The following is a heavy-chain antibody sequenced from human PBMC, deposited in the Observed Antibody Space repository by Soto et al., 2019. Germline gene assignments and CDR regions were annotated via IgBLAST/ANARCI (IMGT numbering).Heavy chain of an antibody. CDR2: IYYSGST. CDR3: ARARRTIFGVVLPGAIDI. CDR1: GGSISSGGYY. Sequence: SETLSLTCTVSGGSISSGGYYWSWIRQHPGKGLEWIGYIYYSGSTYYNPSLKSRVTISVDTSKNQFSLKLSSVTAADTAVYYCARARRTIFGVVLPGAIDIWGQGTRVTVAS. V-gene: IGHV4-30-4*08. D-gene: IGHD3-3*01. J-gene: IGHJ3*02.